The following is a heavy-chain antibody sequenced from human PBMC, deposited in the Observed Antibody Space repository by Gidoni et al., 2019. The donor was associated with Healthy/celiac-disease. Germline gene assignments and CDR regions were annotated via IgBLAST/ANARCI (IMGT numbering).Heavy chain of an antibody. CDR2: ISSSSSTI. CDR3: ATPGVRGVQPY. CDR1: GFTFSSYS. D-gene: IGHD3-10*01. V-gene: IGHV3-48*02. J-gene: IGHJ4*02. Sequence: EVQLVESGGGLVQPGGSLRLSCAPSGFTFSSYSMNWVRQAPGKGLEWVSYISSSSSTIYYADSVKGRFTISRDNAKNSLYLKMNSLRDEDTAVYYCATPGVRGVQPYWGQGTLVTVSS.